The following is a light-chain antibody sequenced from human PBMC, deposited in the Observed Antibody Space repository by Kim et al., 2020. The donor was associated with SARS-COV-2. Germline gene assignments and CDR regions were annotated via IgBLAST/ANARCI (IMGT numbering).Light chain of an antibody. J-gene: IGLJ3*02. CDR2: GNN. V-gene: IGLV1-47*01. Sequence: QSVLTQPPSASGTPGQRVTISCSGSSSNTGNDYVYWYQQFPGTAPKLLIHGNNQRPSGVPDRFSGSKSGTSASLAISGLRSEDEADYYCATWDDSLSGHWVFGGGTKVTVL. CDR1: SSNTGNDY. CDR3: ATWDDSLSGHWV.